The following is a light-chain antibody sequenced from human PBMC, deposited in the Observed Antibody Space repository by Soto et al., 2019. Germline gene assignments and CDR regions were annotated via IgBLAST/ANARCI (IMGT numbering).Light chain of an antibody. V-gene: IGKV3-11*01. Sequence: EIVLTQSPATLSLSPGERATLSSRASQRVSSYLAWYQQKPGQAPRLLIYDASSRATGIPARFSGSGSGTDFTLTISSLEPEDFAVYYCQQRSNWPYTFGQGTKLEI. CDR2: DAS. CDR1: QRVSSY. CDR3: QQRSNWPYT. J-gene: IGKJ2*01.